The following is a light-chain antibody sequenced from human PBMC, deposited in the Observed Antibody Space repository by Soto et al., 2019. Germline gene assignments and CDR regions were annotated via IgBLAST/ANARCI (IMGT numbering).Light chain of an antibody. J-gene: IGKJ2*03. CDR1: QNITSY. CDR2: AAS. CDR3: QQSYSTPYS. V-gene: IGKV1-39*01. Sequence: IQMTQSPSSLSASVGDRITISCRASQNITSYLNWYQQKPGKAPKLLIYAASSLRSGVPSRFSGSGSGTDFTLTISSLQPEDFATYYCQQSYSTPYSFGQGTKLEIK.